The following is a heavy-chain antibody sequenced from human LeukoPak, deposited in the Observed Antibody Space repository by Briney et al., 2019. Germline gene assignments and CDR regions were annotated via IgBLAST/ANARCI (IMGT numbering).Heavy chain of an antibody. CDR2: IGIDSGNT. J-gene: IGHJ4*02. CDR3: ARDHNYAFDN. D-gene: IGHD1-1*01. Sequence: GGSLRLSCTASGFPFIEYSMNWVRQAPGKGLECISYIGIDSGNTKYADSVRGRFTISADKAKNSLYLQMNSLRVEDTAVYYCARDHNYAFDNWGQGTLVSVAS. CDR1: GFPFIEYS. V-gene: IGHV3-48*01.